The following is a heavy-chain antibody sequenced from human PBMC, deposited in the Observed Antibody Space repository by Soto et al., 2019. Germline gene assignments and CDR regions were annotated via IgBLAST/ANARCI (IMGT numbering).Heavy chain of an antibody. CDR1: GFTFSSYA. Sequence: GGSLRLSCAASGFTFSSYAMHWVRQAPGKGLEWVAVISYDGSNKYYADSVKGRFTISRDNSKNTLYLPMNSLRAEDTAVYYCARDWIQNLLWVLVYWGQGTMVTVYS. CDR2: ISYDGSNK. D-gene: IGHD5-18*01. J-gene: IGHJ4*02. CDR3: ARDWIQNLLWVLVY. V-gene: IGHV3-30-3*01.